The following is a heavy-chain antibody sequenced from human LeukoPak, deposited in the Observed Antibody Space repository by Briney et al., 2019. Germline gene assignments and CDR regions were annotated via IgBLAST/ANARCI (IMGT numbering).Heavy chain of an antibody. CDR2: IYTSGST. D-gene: IGHD6-13*01. V-gene: IGHV4-4*07. CDR1: RGSLSRYY. CDR3: ARWSSWYYFDY. Sequence: SEALSLTCTVSRGSLSRYYWSCLRQPPGRGLEWIGCIYTSGSTNYDRSLKRRDSMSVDTSKNQNSLKLSSVPAADRAVYYCARWSSWYYFDYWGQGTLVTVSS. J-gene: IGHJ4*02.